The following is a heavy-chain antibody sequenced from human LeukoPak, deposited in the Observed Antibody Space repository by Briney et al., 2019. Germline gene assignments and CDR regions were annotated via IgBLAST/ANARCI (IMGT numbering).Heavy chain of an antibody. CDR1: GFTFSSYA. CDR2: ISGSGGST. V-gene: IGHV3-23*01. CDR3: AKYRTAPNWFDP. J-gene: IGHJ5*02. D-gene: IGHD2-21*02. Sequence: PGGSLRLSCAASGFTFSSYAMSWVRQAPGKGLEWVSAISGSGGSTYYADPVKGRFTISRDNSKNTLYLQMNSLRAEDTAVYYCAKYRTAPNWFDPWGQGTLVTVSS.